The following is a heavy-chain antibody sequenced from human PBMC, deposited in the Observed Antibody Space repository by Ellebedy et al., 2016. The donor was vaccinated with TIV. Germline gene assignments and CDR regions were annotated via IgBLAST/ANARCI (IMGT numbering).Heavy chain of an antibody. CDR3: THPPRA. CDR2: IYSSGGT. J-gene: IGHJ5*02. V-gene: IGHV3-53*01. D-gene: IGHD1-14*01. Sequence: GESLKTSCVASGFTVRNNYLRLVRLAPGQGLESVWLIYSSGGTHYTDALKVRFTISSDNSKNTLYLQMNNLRAEDTAEYYCTHPPRAWGQGTLVTVSS. CDR1: GFTVRNNY.